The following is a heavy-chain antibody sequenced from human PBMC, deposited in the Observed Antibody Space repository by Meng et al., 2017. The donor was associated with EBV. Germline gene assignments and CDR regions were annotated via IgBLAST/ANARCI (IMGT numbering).Heavy chain of an antibody. CDR3: ARVGIAVAGTGDY. J-gene: IGHJ4*02. CDR2: INPNSGGT. CDR1: GYTFTGYY. Sequence: QVQLGQSGAEVKKPGASVKVSCKASGYTFTGYYMHWVRQAPGQGLEWMGRINPNSGGTNYAQKFRGRVTMTRDTSISTAYMELSRLRSDDTAVYYCARVGIAVAGTGDYWGQGTLVTVSS. D-gene: IGHD6-19*01. V-gene: IGHV1-2*06.